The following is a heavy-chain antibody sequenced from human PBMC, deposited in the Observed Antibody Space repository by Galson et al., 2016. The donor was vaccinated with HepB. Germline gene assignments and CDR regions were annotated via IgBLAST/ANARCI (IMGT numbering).Heavy chain of an antibody. CDR1: GFSLNTSGMR. V-gene: IGHV2-70*04. Sequence: PALVKPTQTLTLTCTFSGFSLNTSGMRVNWIRQPQGKALEWLARIDWDDDKFYNTSLRTRLTISKDTSKNQMVLTMINMDPVDTATYYFARTGTDCGGDCYYYFDYWGQGTLVTVSS. CDR2: IDWDDDK. J-gene: IGHJ4*02. CDR3: ARTGTDCGGDCYYYFDY. D-gene: IGHD2-21*02.